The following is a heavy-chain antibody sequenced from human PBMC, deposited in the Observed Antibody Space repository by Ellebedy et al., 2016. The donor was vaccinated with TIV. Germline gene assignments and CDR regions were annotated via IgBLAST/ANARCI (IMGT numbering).Heavy chain of an antibody. V-gene: IGHV1-18*01. J-gene: IGHJ6*02. D-gene: IGHD2-21*01. CDR3: ASTWSGLWGYYYGMDV. CDR1: GYTFTSYG. Sequence: ASVKVSXXASGYTFTSYGISWVRQAPGQGLEWMGWISAYNGNTNYAQKLQGRVTMTTDTSTSTAYMELSSLRSEDTAVYYCASTWSGLWGYYYGMDVWGQGTTVTVSS. CDR2: ISAYNGNT.